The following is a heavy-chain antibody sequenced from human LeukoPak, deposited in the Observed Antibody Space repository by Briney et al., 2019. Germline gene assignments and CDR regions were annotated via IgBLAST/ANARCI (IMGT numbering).Heavy chain of an antibody. V-gene: IGHV1-18*01. D-gene: IGHD3-22*01. CDR1: GYTFTTYG. CDR2: ISDYNGNT. CDR3: AGGYPNWFDP. J-gene: IGHJ5*02. Sequence: ASVKVSCKASGYTFTTYGISWVRQAPGQGLEWMGWISDYNGNTEYVQKFQGRVTMTTDTSTSTAYMELRSLRSDDTAVYYCAGGYPNWFDPWGQGTLVTVSS.